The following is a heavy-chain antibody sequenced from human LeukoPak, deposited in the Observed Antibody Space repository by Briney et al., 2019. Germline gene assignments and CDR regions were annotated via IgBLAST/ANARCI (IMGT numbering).Heavy chain of an antibody. D-gene: IGHD6-19*01. J-gene: IGHJ3*02. Sequence: SETLSLTCAVYGGSFSNYYWNWIRQTPGKGLEWIGEIYHSGSTDYNPSLKSRVTISIDASKNHFSLKLSSVTAADTAVYYCARGGAVNAFDIWGQGTRVTVSS. CDR2: IYHSGST. CDR1: GGSFSNYY. CDR3: ARGGAVNAFDI. V-gene: IGHV4-34*01.